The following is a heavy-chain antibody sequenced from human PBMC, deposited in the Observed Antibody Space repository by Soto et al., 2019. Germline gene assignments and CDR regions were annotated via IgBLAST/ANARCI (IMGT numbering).Heavy chain of an antibody. CDR1: GFTFSSYA. CDR3: AKDLEGDIVVVPAAPGDY. Sequence: GGSLRLSCAASGFTFSSYAMSWVRQAPGKGLEWVSAISGSGGSTYYADSVKGRFTISRDNSKNTLYLQMNSLRAEDTAVYYCAKDLEGDIVVVPAAPGDYWGQGTLVTVSS. CDR2: ISGSGGST. J-gene: IGHJ4*02. V-gene: IGHV3-23*01. D-gene: IGHD2-2*01.